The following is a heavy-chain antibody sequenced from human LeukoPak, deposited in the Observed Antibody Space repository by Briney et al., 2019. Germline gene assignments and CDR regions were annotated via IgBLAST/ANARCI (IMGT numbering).Heavy chain of an antibody. V-gene: IGHV3-30-3*01. CDR2: ISYDGSNK. J-gene: IGHJ4*02. D-gene: IGHD6-6*01. CDR1: GFTFSSYA. Sequence: GESLKISCKGSGFTFSSYAMHWVRQAPGKGLEWVAVISYDGSNKYYADSVKGRFTISRDNSKNTLYLQMNSLRAEDTAVYYCARDLDDSYSSSSDYWGQGTLVTVSS. CDR3: ARDLDDSYSSSSDY.